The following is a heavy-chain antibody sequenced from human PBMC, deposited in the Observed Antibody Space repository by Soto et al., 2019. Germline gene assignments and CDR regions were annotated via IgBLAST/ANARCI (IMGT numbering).Heavy chain of an antibody. Sequence: QVQLVQSGAEVKKPGASVKVSCKASGYTFTSYDISWVRQAPGQGLEWMGWISTYSGNTNYAQKCRGRVTMTTDTSTGTAYMELRSLRSDDTAVYYCAREATDGWFDPWGQGTLVTVSS. CDR2: ISTYSGNT. J-gene: IGHJ5*02. CDR3: AREATDGWFDP. CDR1: GYTFTSYD. V-gene: IGHV1-18*01.